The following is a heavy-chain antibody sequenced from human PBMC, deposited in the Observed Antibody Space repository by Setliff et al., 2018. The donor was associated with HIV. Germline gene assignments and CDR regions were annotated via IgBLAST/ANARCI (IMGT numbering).Heavy chain of an antibody. CDR1: GGSFSGYY. Sequence: SETLSLTCAVYGGSFSGYYWSWIRQPPGKGLEWIGEINHSGSTNYNPSLKSRVTISVDTSKNQFSLRLSSVTAADTAVYYCARRSDFWGEGDAFDIWGQGTMVTVSS. J-gene: IGHJ3*02. D-gene: IGHD3-3*01. CDR3: ARRSDFWGEGDAFDI. CDR2: INHSGST. V-gene: IGHV4-34*01.